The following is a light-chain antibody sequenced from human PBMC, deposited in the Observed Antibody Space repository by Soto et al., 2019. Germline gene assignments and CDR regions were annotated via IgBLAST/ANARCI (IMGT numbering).Light chain of an antibody. V-gene: IGKV3-15*01. J-gene: IGKJ2*01. CDR3: QKYNNWPYT. CDR1: QSVSSN. Sequence: EIVMTQSPATLSVSPGERATLSCRASQSVSSNLAWYQQKPGQAPRLLIYGASTRATGIPARFSGSRSGTEFTLTISSLQSEAFAVYYCQKYNNWPYTFGQGTKLEIK. CDR2: GAS.